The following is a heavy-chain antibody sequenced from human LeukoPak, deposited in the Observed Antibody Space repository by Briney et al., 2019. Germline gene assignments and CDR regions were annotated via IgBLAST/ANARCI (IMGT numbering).Heavy chain of an antibody. Sequence: GGSLRLSCAGSGFTFSSYWMHWVRQAPGKGLVWVSRINSDGSTTTCADSVKGRFTISRDNAKNTLYLQMHSLRAEDTAVYYCARGDYDAFDIWGPGTMVAVSS. CDR1: GFTFSSYW. CDR3: ARGDYDAFDI. V-gene: IGHV3-74*01. J-gene: IGHJ3*02. D-gene: IGHD4-17*01. CDR2: INSDGSTT.